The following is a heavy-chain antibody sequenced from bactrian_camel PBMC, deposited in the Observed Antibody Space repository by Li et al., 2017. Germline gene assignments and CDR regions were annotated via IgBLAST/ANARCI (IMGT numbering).Heavy chain of an antibody. CDR3: ATRPVLSGTWAFGY. Sequence: VQLVESGGGSVQPGGSLRLSCAASGFTFSENYMNWVRQAPGKGLEWVSGIWDGGTKPQYADSVKGRFTISRDNAKNTLYLQMNSLKSEDTALYYCATRPVLSGTWAFGYWGQGTQVTVS. V-gene: IGHV3-2*01. J-gene: IGHJ6*01. CDR1: GFTFSENY. CDR2: IWDGGTKP. D-gene: IGHD6*01.